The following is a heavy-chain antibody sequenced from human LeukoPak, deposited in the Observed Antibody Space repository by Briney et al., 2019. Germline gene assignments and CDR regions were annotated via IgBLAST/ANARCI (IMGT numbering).Heavy chain of an antibody. CDR1: GFTFSDHY. V-gene: IGHV3-72*01. J-gene: IGHJ4*02. D-gene: IGHD3-9*01. Sequence: GGSLRLSCAASGFTFSDHYMDWVRQAPGKGLEWVGRTRNKANSYTTEYAASVKGRFTISRDDSKNLLYLQMNSLKTEDTAVYYCACFDYKLKGFDYWGQGTLVTVSS. CDR3: ACFDYKLKGFDY. CDR2: TRNKANSYTT.